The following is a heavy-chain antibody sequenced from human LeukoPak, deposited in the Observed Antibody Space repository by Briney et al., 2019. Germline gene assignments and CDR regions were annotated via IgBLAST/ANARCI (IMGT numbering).Heavy chain of an antibody. D-gene: IGHD3-16*02. CDR3: ARVSYDYVWGSYRFHKPFDY. Sequence: GASVKVSCKASGYTFTVYYMHWVRQAPGQGLEWMGWINPNSGGTNYAQKFQGRVTMTRDTSISTAYMELSRLRSDDTAVYYCARVSYDYVWGSYRFHKPFDYWGQGTLVTVSS. CDR1: GYTFTVYY. CDR2: INPNSGGT. J-gene: IGHJ4*02. V-gene: IGHV1-2*02.